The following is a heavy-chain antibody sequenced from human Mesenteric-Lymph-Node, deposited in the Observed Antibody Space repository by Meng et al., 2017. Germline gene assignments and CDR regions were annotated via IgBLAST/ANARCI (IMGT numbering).Heavy chain of an antibody. CDR2: ISGSGGST. CDR1: GFTFSSYA. CDR3: AKVRTATGYYAY. V-gene: IGHV3-23*01. Sequence: LSLTCAASGFTFSSYAMSWVRQAPGKGLEWVSAISGSGGSTYYADSVKGRFTISRDNSKNTLYLQMNSLRAEDTAVYYCAKVRTATGYYAYWGQGTLVTVSS. J-gene: IGHJ4*02. D-gene: IGHD3-9*01.